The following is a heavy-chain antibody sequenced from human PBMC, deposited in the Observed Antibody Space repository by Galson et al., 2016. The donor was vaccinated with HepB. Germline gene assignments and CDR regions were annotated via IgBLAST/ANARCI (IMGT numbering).Heavy chain of an antibody. CDR3: ARHVGVTGTRGFDY. CDR1: GGSISSRYW. J-gene: IGHJ4*02. V-gene: IGHV4-4*02. CDR2: IYHSGTT. D-gene: IGHD6-19*01. Sequence: ETLSLTCAVSGGSISSRYWWSWVRQPPGKGLEWIGEIYHSGTTNFRPSLKSRVAISMDNSKNQLSLRLTSVTAADTALYYCARHVGVTGTRGFDYWGQGILVTVSS.